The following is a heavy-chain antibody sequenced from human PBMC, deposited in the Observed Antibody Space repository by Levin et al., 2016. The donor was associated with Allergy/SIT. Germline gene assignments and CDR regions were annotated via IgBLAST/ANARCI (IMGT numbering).Heavy chain of an antibody. CDR1: GFSFRSYG. V-gene: IGHV3-33*01. D-gene: IGHD2-15*01. CDR3: ARESGCSSGSCSGYYHYYYYMDV. J-gene: IGHJ6*03. Sequence: GGSLRLSCSASGFSFRSYGMHWVRLAPGKGLEWVALIWLDGASEYYADSVRGRFTISRDDSKKTLYLQINSLRAEDTAVYYCARESGCSSGSCSGYYHYYYYMDVWGKGTTVTVSS. CDR2: IWLDGASE.